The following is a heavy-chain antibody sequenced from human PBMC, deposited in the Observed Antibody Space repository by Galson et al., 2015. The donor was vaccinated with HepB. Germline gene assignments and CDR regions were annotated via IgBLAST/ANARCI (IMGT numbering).Heavy chain of an antibody. J-gene: IGHJ4*02. V-gene: IGHV3-49*03. D-gene: IGHD1-7*01. CDR3: TSGNFDGPFDC. CDR2: IRSNTYGGTT. Sequence: SLRLSCAVSRLSFGDYAMSWFRRAPGKGLEWVGFIRSNTYGGTTKYAASLKGRFSISRDDSKSIAYLQMNSLKTEDTAVYFCTSGNFDGPFDCWGKGTRVTVSS. CDR1: RLSFGDYA.